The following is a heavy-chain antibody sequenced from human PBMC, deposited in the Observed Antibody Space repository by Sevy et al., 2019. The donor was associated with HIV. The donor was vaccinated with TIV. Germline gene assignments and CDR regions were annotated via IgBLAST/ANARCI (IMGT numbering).Heavy chain of an antibody. CDR2: ISKSGSTT. CDR3: AREENRELGTIRLDS. J-gene: IGHJ5*01. Sequence: GGSLRLSCAASGFTFSHHNMNWVRQAPGKGLEWISYISKSGSTTYFADSVRGRFTISRDNAKNSLFLKMYSLTDEDTAVYYCAREENRELGTIRLDSWGRGIQVTVSS. V-gene: IGHV3-48*02. D-gene: IGHD7-27*01. CDR1: GFTFSHHN.